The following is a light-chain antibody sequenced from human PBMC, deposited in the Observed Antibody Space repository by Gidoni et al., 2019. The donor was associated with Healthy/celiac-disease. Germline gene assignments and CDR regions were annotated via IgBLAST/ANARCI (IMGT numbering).Light chain of an antibody. V-gene: IGLV2-14*01. CDR1: SSDVGGFNY. J-gene: IGLJ2*01. CDR3: SSYTSSSTLVV. Sequence: QSALTPPASVSVSPGQSITISCTGTSSDVGGFNYVSWYQQHPGKAPKLMIYDVSNRPSGVSNRFSGSKSGNTASLTISGLQAEDEADYYCSSYTSSSTLVVFGGGTKLTVL. CDR2: DVS.